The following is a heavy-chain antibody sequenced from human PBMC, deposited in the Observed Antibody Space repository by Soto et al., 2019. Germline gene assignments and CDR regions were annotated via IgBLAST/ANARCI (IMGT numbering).Heavy chain of an antibody. CDR3: AKGPNIVQDYYYYGMDV. V-gene: IGHV3-30-3*01. Sequence: PGGSLRLSCAASGFTFSSYAMHWVRQAPGKGLEWVAVISYDGSNKYYADSVKGRFTISRDNSKKTLYLQMNSLRAEDTAVYYCAKGPNIVQDYYYYGMDVWGQGTTVTVSS. D-gene: IGHD2-21*01. J-gene: IGHJ6*02. CDR2: ISYDGSNK. CDR1: GFTFSSYA.